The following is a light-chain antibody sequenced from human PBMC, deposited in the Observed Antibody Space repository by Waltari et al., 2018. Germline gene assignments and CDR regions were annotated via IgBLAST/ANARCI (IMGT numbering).Light chain of an antibody. CDR1: LSNCGVNP. Sequence: QSVLTQTPSASGTPGQRVTISCSGTLSNCGVNPANWYHHPAGAAPHPLIANTAQWPSGGPDRFYASKSAASASLAIIGLQSEDEGDYHCAAWDDGLNAWVFGGGTKVTVL. CDR2: NTA. J-gene: IGLJ3*02. V-gene: IGLV1-44*01. CDR3: AAWDDGLNAWV.